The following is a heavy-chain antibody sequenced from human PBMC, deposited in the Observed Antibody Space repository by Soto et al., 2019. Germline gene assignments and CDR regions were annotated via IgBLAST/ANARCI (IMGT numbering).Heavy chain of an antibody. J-gene: IGHJ5*02. CDR1: GFTFSDYY. Sequence: GGSLRLSCAASGFTFSDYYMSWIRQAPGKXLEWVSYISSSGSTIYYADSVKGRFTISRDNAKNSLYLQMNSLRAEDTAVYYCARDTVVVPAARGPYWFDPWGQGTLVTVSS. CDR3: ARDTVVVPAARGPYWFDP. CDR2: ISSSGSTI. V-gene: IGHV3-11*01. D-gene: IGHD2-2*01.